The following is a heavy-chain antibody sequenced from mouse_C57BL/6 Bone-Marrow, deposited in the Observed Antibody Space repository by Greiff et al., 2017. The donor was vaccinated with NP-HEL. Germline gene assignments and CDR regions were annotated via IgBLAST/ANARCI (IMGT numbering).Heavy chain of an antibody. CDR1: GFTIKDDY. CDR3: AITTVVATAY. CDR2: IVPENGDT. V-gene: IGHV14-4*01. Sequence: EVQLQQSGAELVRPGASVKLSCTASGFTIKDDYMHWVKQRPEQGLEWIGWIVPENGDTEYASKFQGKATITADTSSNTAYLQLSSLTSEDTAVYCGAITTVVATAYWGQGTLVTVSA. J-gene: IGHJ3*01. D-gene: IGHD1-1*01.